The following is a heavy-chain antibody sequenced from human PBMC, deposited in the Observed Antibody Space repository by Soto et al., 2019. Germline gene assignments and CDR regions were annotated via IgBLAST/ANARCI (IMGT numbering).Heavy chain of an antibody. D-gene: IGHD4-17*01. J-gene: IGHJ4*02. CDR3: ARDGGHYDIDF. CDR2: IWSDGSNQ. V-gene: IGHV3-33*01. CDR1: GFTFSAYG. Sequence: QVQLVDSGGGVVQPGRSLRLSCAASGFTFSAYGMHWVRQAPGKGLEWLAFIWSDGSNQDYADSVRGRLTISRDSSQNTLYLQMISLRAEDTAVYYCARDGGHYDIDFWGQGTLVTVSS.